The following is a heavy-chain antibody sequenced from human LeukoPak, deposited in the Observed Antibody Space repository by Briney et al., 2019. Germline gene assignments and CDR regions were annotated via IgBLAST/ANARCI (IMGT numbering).Heavy chain of an antibody. V-gene: IGHV3-33*01. Sequence: PGGSLRLSCAASGITFSSYGMHWVRQAPGKGLEWVAVIWYDGSNKYYADSVKGRFTISRDNSKNTLYLQMNSLRAEDTAVYYCARDIAAAGTSLGYWGQGTLVTVSS. J-gene: IGHJ4*02. CDR1: GITFSSYG. CDR2: IWYDGSNK. CDR3: ARDIAAAGTSLGY. D-gene: IGHD6-13*01.